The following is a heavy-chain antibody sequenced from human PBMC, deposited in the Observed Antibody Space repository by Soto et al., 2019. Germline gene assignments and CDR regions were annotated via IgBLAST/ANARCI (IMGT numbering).Heavy chain of an antibody. J-gene: IGHJ5*01. CDR2: VYYTGTT. CDR3: AKDRGGRGTFDP. V-gene: IGHV4-59*01. Sequence: SETLSLTCIVSNVSINSSYWAWIRQPPGKGLEWIGWVYYTGTTKYNPSLKSRVTISIDTSKNEFSLKLRSVTTADTAVYFCAKDRGGRGTFDPWGQGTLVTVSS. D-gene: IGHD1-26*01. CDR1: NVSINSSY.